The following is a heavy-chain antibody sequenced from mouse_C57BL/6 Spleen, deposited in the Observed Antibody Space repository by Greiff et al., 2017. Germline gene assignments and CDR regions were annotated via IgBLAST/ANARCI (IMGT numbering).Heavy chain of an antibody. V-gene: IGHV5-6*01. Sequence: EVKLMESGGDLVKPGGSLKLSCAASGFTFSSYGMSLVRQTPDKRLEWVATISSGGSYTSYPDSVTGRFTISRDNAKNTLYLQMSSLKSEDTAMYYCATITTVVDAMDYWGQGTSVTVSS. CDR1: GFTFSSYG. D-gene: IGHD1-1*01. CDR3: ATITTVVDAMDY. CDR2: ISSGGSYT. J-gene: IGHJ4*01.